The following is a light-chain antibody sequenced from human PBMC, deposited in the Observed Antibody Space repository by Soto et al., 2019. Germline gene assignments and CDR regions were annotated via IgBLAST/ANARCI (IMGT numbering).Light chain of an antibody. Sequence: ELVMTQSPATLSVSPGERATLSCRASQSVNSNLAWYQQKPGLAPRLLISGASTRATGIPARFSGSGSGTEFTLTISSLQSEDFAVYYCQQYNNWPPGFGQGTKVEIK. CDR1: QSVNSN. CDR3: QQYNNWPPG. V-gene: IGKV3-15*01. CDR2: GAS. J-gene: IGKJ1*01.